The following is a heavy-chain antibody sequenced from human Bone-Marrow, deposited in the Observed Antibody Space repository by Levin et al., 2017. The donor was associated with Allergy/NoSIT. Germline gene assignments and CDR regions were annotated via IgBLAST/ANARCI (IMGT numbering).Heavy chain of an antibody. V-gene: IGHV4-30-2*01. CDR2: IYHSGST. J-gene: IGHJ6*02. CDR3: ARFYDFWNAMDV. CDR1: GGPISSGGYS. D-gene: IGHD3-3*01. Sequence: SETLSLTCAVSGGPISSGGYSWSWIRQPPGKGLEYIGFIYHSGSTSYNPSLESRVTISVDRSKSQFSLKLTSVTAADTAVYYCARFYDFWNAMDVWGQGTTVTVSS.